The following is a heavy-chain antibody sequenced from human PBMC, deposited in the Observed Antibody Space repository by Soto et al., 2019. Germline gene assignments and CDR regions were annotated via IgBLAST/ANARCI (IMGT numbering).Heavy chain of an antibody. CDR2: INPNSGGT. J-gene: IGHJ6*02. Sequence: ASVKVSCKASGYTFTGYYMHWVRQAPGQGLEWMGWINPNSGGTNYAQKFQGRVTMTRDTSISTAYMELSRLRSDDTAVYYCARGATIFGVVPYYGMDVWGQGTKVTVSS. D-gene: IGHD3-3*01. V-gene: IGHV1-2*02. CDR3: ARGATIFGVVPYYGMDV. CDR1: GYTFTGYY.